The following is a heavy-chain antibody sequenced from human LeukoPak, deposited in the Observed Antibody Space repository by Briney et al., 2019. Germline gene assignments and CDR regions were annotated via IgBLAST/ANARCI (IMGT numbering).Heavy chain of an antibody. V-gene: IGHV3-11*01. D-gene: IGHD1-26*01. CDR2: ISSSGSTI. J-gene: IGHJ3*01. Sequence: GGSLRLSCAASGFTFSDYYMSRIRQAPGRGLEWVSYISSSGSTIYYGDSVKGRFTISRDNAKISLYLQLNSLRAEDTAVYYCARGARGLFGATTWAFDVWGQGTVVTVSS. CDR1: GFTFSDYY. CDR3: ARGARGLFGATTWAFDV.